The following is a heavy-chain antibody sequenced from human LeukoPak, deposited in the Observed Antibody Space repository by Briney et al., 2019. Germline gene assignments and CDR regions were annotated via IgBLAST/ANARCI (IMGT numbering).Heavy chain of an antibody. J-gene: IGHJ4*02. D-gene: IGHD1-26*01. CDR1: GFTFSSYG. CDR3: AKDKVGATTFLDY. CDR2: ISYDGSNK. Sequence: PGGSLRLSCAASGFTFSSYGMHWVRQAPGKGLEWVAVISYDGSNKYYANSVEGRFTISRDNSKNTLYLQMNSLRAEDTAVYYCAKDKVGATTFLDYWGQGTLVTVSS. V-gene: IGHV3-30*18.